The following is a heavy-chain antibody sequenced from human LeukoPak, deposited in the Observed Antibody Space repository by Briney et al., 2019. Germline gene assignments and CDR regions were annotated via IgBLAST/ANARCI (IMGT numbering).Heavy chain of an antibody. V-gene: IGHV3-66*01. D-gene: IGHD5-18*01. CDR2: IYSGGST. Sequence: GGSLRLSCAASGFTASSNYMSWVRQAPGKGLEWVSVIYSGGSTYYADSVKGRFTISRDNSKNPLYLQMNSLRAEDTAVYYCAREDTAMVSYYYFDYWGQGTLVTVSS. CDR1: GFTASSNY. J-gene: IGHJ4*02. CDR3: AREDTAMVSYYYFDY.